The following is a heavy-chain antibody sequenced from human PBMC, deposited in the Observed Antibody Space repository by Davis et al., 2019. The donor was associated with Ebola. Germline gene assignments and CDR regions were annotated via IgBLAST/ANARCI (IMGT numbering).Heavy chain of an antibody. CDR1: GYSFTSYW. CDR3: ARHGIVVVPAAVPDYYYGMDV. Sequence: GESLKISCTGSGYSFTSYWIGWVRQMPGKGLEWMGIIYPGDSDTRYSPSFQGQVTISADKYISTAYLQWSSLKASDTAMYYCARHGIVVVPAAVPDYYYGMDVWGQGTTVTVSS. V-gene: IGHV5-51*01. J-gene: IGHJ6*02. CDR2: IYPGDSDT. D-gene: IGHD2-2*01.